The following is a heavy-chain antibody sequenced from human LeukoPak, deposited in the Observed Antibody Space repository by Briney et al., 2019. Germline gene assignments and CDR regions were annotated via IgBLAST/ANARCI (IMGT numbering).Heavy chain of an antibody. V-gene: IGHV1-3*01. Sequence: GASVKVSCKASGYTFTSYAMHWVRQAPGQRLEWMGWINAGNGNTKYSQKFQGRVTVTRDTSASTAYMELSSLRSEDTAVYYCARVQGRYSSSWYAEYFQHWGQGTLVTVSS. CDR1: GYTFTSYA. J-gene: IGHJ1*01. D-gene: IGHD6-13*01. CDR2: INAGNGNT. CDR3: ARVQGRYSSSWYAEYFQH.